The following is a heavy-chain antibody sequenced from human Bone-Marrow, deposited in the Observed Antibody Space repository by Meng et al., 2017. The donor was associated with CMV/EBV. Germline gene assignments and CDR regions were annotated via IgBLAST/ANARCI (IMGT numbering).Heavy chain of an antibody. CDR2: MNPNSGNT. J-gene: IGHJ6*02. CDR1: GYTFTAHY. Sequence: ASVKVSCKASGYTFTAHYFHWVRQAPGQGLEWMGWMNPNSGNTGYAQKFQGRVTMTRNTSISTAYMELSSLRSEDTAVYYCARGCGSTSCYIRRYYDFWSGYYSGGYYYYGMDVWGQGTTVTVSS. V-gene: IGHV1-8*02. CDR3: ARGCGSTSCYIRRYYDFWSGYYSGGYYYYGMDV. D-gene: IGHD3-3*01.